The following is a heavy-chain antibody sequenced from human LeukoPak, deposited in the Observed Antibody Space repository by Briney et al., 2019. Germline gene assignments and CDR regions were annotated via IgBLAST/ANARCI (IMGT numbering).Heavy chain of an antibody. CDR1: GFTFSSYG. J-gene: IGHJ6*03. D-gene: IGHD6-13*01. V-gene: IGHV3-30*02. Sequence: GGSLRLSCAASGFTFSSYGMHWVRQAPGKGLEWVAFIRYDGSNKYYADSVKGRFTISRDNSKNTLYLQMNSLRAEDTAVYYCAKDSSGYSTHYYYYMDVWGKGTTVTVSS. CDR3: AKDSSGYSTHYYYYMDV. CDR2: IRYDGSNK.